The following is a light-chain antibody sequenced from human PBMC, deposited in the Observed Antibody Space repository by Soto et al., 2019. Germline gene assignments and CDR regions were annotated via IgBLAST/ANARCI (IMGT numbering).Light chain of an antibody. CDR2: GAS. V-gene: IGKV3-15*01. Sequence: VVAQSPASLSVSPGDRVTISCRAGPISSNLAWHQQRPGQAPRLLIYGASVRATGVPARFSGSGSGTEFTLTINSLQSEDYAVYFCLQYNNWPYTFGQGTKVDIK. CDR3: LQYNNWPYT. CDR1: PISSN. J-gene: IGKJ2*01.